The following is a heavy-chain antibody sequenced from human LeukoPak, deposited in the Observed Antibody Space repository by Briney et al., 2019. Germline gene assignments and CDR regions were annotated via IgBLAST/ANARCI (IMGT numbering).Heavy chain of an antibody. D-gene: IGHD6-6*01. Sequence: SVKVSCKASGGTLISYAISWVRQAPGHGLEWMGGIIPIFGTANYAQKFQGRVTITTDESTSTAYMELSSLRSEDTDVYYCARSIAALSYWCEGTLVTVSS. CDR3: ARSIAALSY. CDR2: IIPIFGTA. CDR1: GGTLISYA. J-gene: IGHJ4*02. V-gene: IGHV1-69*05.